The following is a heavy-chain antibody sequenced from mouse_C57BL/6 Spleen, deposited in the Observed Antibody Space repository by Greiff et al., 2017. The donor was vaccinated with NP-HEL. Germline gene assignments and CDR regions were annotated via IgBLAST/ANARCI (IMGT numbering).Heavy chain of an antibody. J-gene: IGHJ4*01. V-gene: IGHV5-6*01. CDR2: ISSGGSYT. CDR1: GFTFSSYG. CDR3: ARHGDGRVDYAMDY. Sequence: EVKLMESGGDLVKPGGSLKLSCAASGFTFSSYGMSWVRQTPDKRLEWVATISSGGSYTYYPDSVKGRFTISRDNAKNTLYLQMSSLKSEDTAMYYWARHGDGRVDYAMDYWGQGTSVTVSS. D-gene: IGHD1-1*01.